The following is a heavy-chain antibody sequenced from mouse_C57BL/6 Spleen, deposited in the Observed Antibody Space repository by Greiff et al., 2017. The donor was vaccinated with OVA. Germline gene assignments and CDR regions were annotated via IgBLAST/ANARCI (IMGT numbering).Heavy chain of an antibody. CDR2: IDPEDGDT. V-gene: IGHV14-1*01. CDR3: TTWGNAFDY. Sequence: VQLQQSGAELVRPGASVKLSCTASGFNFKDYYMHWVKQRPEQGLEWIGRIDPEDGDTGYTPKFKGKATLTADTSSNTAYLQLSSLTSEDTAVYYCTTWGNAFDYWGQGTTLTVSS. J-gene: IGHJ2*01. CDR1: GFNFKDYY. D-gene: IGHD2-1*01.